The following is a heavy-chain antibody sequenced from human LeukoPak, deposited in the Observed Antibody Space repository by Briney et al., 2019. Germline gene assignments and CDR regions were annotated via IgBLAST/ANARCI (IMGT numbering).Heavy chain of an antibody. D-gene: IGHD3-10*01. J-gene: IGHJ3*02. CDR2: INPNSGGT. CDR1: GGTFSSHT. V-gene: IGHV1-2*06. CDR3: ARDSSGLFDI. Sequence: ASVKVSCKASGGTFSSHTISWVRQAPGQGLEWMGRINPNSGGTNYAQKFQGRVTMTRDTSISTAYMELSRLRSDDTAVYYCARDSSGLFDIWGQGTMVTVSS.